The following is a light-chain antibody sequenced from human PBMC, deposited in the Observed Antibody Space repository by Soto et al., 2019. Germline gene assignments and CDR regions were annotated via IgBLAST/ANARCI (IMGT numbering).Light chain of an antibody. CDR2: EFS. CDR3: NSYTGSSTYV. CDR1: SSDVGSYNR. J-gene: IGLJ1*01. Sequence: QSVLTQPPSASGTPGQSVAISCTGTSSDVGSYNRVYWYQQPPGAAPKLMIYEFSNRPSGVPDRFSGSKSGNTASLTISGLHAEDEADYCGNSYTGSSTYVFGTGTKLTVL. V-gene: IGLV2-18*02.